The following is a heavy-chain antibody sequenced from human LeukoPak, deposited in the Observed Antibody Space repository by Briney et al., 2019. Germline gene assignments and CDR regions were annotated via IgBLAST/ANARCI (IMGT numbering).Heavy chain of an antibody. Sequence: SETLSLTCTVSGGSISSGGYYWSWVRQHPGKGLEWIVYIYYSGSTYYNPSLKSRVTISVDTSKNQFSLKLSSVTAADTAVYYCARSLELAHYYYDSSGYFDYWGQGALVTVSS. CDR3: ARSLELAHYYYDSSGYFDY. CDR1: GGSISSGGYY. J-gene: IGHJ4*02. V-gene: IGHV4-31*03. D-gene: IGHD3-22*01. CDR2: IYYSGST.